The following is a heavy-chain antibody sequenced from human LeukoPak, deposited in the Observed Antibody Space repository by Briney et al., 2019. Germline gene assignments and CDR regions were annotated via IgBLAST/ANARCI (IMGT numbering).Heavy chain of an antibody. CDR3: TRGHWGLQS. CDR2: IHHSGNS. D-gene: IGHD7-27*01. CDR1: GASVTDYY. J-gene: IGHJ5*02. V-gene: IGHV4-59*02. Sequence: TSETLSLTCTVSGASVTDYYWSWIRQSPGKGLEWISYIHHSGNSDYNPSLTSRVTTSLDTSKNQFSLNLISVTAADTAVYYCTRGHWGLQSWSQGTLVTVSS.